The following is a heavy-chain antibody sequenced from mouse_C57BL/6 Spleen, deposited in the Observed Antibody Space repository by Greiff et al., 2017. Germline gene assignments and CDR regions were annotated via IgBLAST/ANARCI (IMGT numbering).Heavy chain of an antibody. CDR2: IYPGDGDT. V-gene: IGHV1-82*01. CDR3: ARSPNYYGSSQWYFDV. Sequence: VQLQQSGPELVKPGASVKISCKASGYAFSSSWMNWVKQRPGKGLEWIGRIYPGDGDTNYNGKFKGKATLTADKSSSTAYMQLSSLTSEDSAVYFCARSPNYYGSSQWYFDVWGTGTTVTVSS. D-gene: IGHD1-1*01. J-gene: IGHJ1*03. CDR1: GYAFSSSW.